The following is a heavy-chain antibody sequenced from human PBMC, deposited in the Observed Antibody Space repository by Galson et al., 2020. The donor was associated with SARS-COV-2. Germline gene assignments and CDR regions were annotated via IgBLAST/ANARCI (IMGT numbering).Heavy chain of an antibody. Sequence: GGSLRLSCAASGFTFSSYRTNWVRQAPGKGLEWVANIKEDGSEKTYVDSVKGRFSISRDNAKNSLYLQMNSLRDEDTAVYYCARRGPPDFDIWGQGTMIAVSS. D-gene: IGHD3-10*01. CDR1: GFTFSSYR. J-gene: IGHJ3*02. CDR2: IKEDGSEK. V-gene: IGHV3-7*01. CDR3: ARRGPPDFDI.